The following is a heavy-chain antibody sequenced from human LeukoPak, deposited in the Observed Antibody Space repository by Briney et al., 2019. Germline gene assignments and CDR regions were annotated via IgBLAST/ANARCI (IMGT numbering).Heavy chain of an antibody. D-gene: IGHD3-10*01. CDR3: ARDPGGLVGENYFDY. CDR1: GYTFTSYY. CDR2: INPSGGST. Sequence: ASVKVSCKASGYTFTSYYMHWVRQAPGQGLEWTGIINPSGGSTSYAQKFQGRVTMTRDTSTSTVYMELSSLRSEDTAVYYCARDPGGLVGENYFDYWGQGTLVTVSS. V-gene: IGHV1-46*01. J-gene: IGHJ4*02.